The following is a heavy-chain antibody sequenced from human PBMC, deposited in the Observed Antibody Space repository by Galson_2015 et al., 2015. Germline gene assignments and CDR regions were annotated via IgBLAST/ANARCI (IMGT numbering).Heavy chain of an antibody. CDR2: ISYDGSNK. CDR1: GFTFSSYG. J-gene: IGHJ6*03. V-gene: IGHV3-30*18. Sequence: SLRLSCAASGFTFSSYGMHWVRQAPGKGLEWVTVISYDGSNKYYADSVKGRFTISRDNSKNTLYLQMNSLRAEDTAVYYCAKDPSPHYYYMDVWGKGTTVTVSS. CDR3: AKDPSPHYYYMDV.